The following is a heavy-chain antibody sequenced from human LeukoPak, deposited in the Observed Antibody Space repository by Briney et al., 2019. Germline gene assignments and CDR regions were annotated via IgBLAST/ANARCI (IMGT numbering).Heavy chain of an antibody. D-gene: IGHD1-26*01. J-gene: IGHJ4*02. CDR2: IYSGGST. V-gene: IGHV3-66*02. CDR1: GFTVSSNY. Sequence: GGSLRLSCAASGFTVSSNYVSWVRQAPGKGLEWVSVIYSGGSTYYADSVKGRFTISRDNSKNTLYLQMNSLRAEDTAVYYCARDRHSGSYYSENYFDYSRQGTLVTVSS. CDR3: ARDRHSGSYYSENYFDY.